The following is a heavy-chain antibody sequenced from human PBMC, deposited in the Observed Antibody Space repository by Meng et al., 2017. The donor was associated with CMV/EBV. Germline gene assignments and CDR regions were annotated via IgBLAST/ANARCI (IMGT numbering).Heavy chain of an antibody. J-gene: IGHJ4*02. D-gene: IGHD1-26*01. V-gene: IGHV4-59*01. CDR1: GGSISGYY. Sequence: VSGGSISGYYWSWIRQPPGKELEWIGYIYYGGTTNYNPSLKSRATISVDTSKNQFSLKLRSVTTADTAVYYCARVRSKVGATPDFDYWGQGTLVTVSS. CDR2: IYYGGTT. CDR3: ARVRSKVGATPDFDY.